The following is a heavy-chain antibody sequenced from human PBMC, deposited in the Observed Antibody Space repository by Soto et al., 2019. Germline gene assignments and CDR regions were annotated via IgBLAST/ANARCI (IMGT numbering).Heavy chain of an antibody. J-gene: IGHJ5*02. CDR2: ISYDGSNK. D-gene: IGHD2-15*01. V-gene: IGHV3-30*18. Sequence: ESGGGVVQPGRSLRLSCAASEFTFSSYGMHWVRQAPGKGLEWVAVISYDGSNKYYADSVKGRFTISRDNSKNTLYLQMNSLRAEDTAVYYCAKDLTSYSNWFDPWGQGTLVTVSS. CDR3: AKDLTSYSNWFDP. CDR1: EFTFSSYG.